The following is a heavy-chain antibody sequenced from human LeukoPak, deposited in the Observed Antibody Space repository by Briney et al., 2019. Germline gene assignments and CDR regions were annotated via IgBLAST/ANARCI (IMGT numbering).Heavy chain of an antibody. V-gene: IGHV3-23*01. CDR2: ISGSGGST. J-gene: IGHJ4*02. CDR3: AKGLRTPLVY. Sequence: GAPKLSFATSGFPFNNHGKRRVRPGPGKGLEWVSAISGSGGSTYYADSVKGRFTISRDNSKNTLYLQMNSLRAEDTAVYYCAKGLRTPLVYWGQGTLVTVSS. D-gene: IGHD2-15*01. CDR1: GFPFNNHG.